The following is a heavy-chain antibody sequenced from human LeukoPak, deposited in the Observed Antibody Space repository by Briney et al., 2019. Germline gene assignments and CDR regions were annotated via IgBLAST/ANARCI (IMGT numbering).Heavy chain of an antibody. CDR1: GYTFTSYG. V-gene: IGHV1-18*01. CDR2: ISAYNGNT. CDR3: ARGPNSSSWYGHGYYYYYGMDV. J-gene: IGHJ6*02. D-gene: IGHD6-13*01. Sequence: ASVTVSCKASGYTFTSYGISWVRQAPGQGLEWMGWISAYNGNTNYAQKLQGRVTMTTDTSTSTAYMELRSLRSDDTAVYYCARGPNSSSWYGHGYYYYYGMDVWGQGTTVTVSS.